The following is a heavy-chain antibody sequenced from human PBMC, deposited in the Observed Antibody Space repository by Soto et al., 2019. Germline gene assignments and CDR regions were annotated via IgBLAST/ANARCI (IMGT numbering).Heavy chain of an antibody. D-gene: IGHD4-17*01. V-gene: IGHV4-34*01. Sequence: SETLSLTCAVYGGSFSGYYWSWIRQPPGKGLEWIGEINHSGSTNYNPSLKSRVTISIDTSKNQFSLKLNSVTAADTAVYYCARLVYGDSGPDSWGQGTLVTVSS. J-gene: IGHJ4*02. CDR2: INHSGST. CDR1: GGSFSGYY. CDR3: ARLVYGDSGPDS.